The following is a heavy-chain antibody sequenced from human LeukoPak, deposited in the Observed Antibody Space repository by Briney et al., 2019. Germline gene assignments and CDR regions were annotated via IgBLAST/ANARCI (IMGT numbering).Heavy chain of an antibody. V-gene: IGHV4-4*08. CDR3: ARGRVSSDYGSVWFDP. J-gene: IGHJ5*02. Sequence: PSETLSLTCSVSGDSMGSYRWTWIRQPPGKGLEWIGFIYTSGSTNYNPSLLSRLTISIDTSNNQFFLRLSSVTAADTAVYYCARGRVSSDYGSVWFDPWGQGSLVTVSS. D-gene: IGHD3-10*01. CDR1: GDSMGSYR. CDR2: IYTSGST.